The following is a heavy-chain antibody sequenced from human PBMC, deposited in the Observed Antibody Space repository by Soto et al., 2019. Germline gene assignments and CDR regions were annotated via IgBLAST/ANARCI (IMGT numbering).Heavy chain of an antibody. Sequence: QVQLVQSGAEVKKPGSSVKVSCKASGGTFSSYTISWVRQAPGQGLEWMGRIIPILGIANYAQKFQGRVTITAAQSTSTAYMELSSLRSEDTAVYYCARDCSSTSCYAYPWGQGTLVTVSS. CDR1: GGTFSSYT. V-gene: IGHV1-69*08. CDR3: ARDCSSTSCYAYP. D-gene: IGHD2-2*01. J-gene: IGHJ5*02. CDR2: IIPILGIA.